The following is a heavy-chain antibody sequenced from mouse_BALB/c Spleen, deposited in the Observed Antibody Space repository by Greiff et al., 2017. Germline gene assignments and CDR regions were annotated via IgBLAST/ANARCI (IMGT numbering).Heavy chain of an antibody. V-gene: IGHV14-3*02. CDR1: GFYITDSY. CDR2: IDPANGNT. D-gene: IGHD1-1*01. CDR3: ARRDFRRRCAY. Sequence: VQLQQSGAELVKPGASVKLSCTASGFYITDSYMHWVKQRPEQDLEWIGRIDPANGNTKYDPKFQGKATITADTSSNTAYLQLRSLTSEDTAVYYCARRDFRRRCAYWGQGTPVTVSA. J-gene: IGHJ3*01.